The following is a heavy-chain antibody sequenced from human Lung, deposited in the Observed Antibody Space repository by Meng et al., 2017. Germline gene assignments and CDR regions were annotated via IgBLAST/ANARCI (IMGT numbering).Heavy chain of an antibody. CDR1: GGSISSSNYY. Sequence: QGQLQESCPGLVKPSQDLSLTCTVSGGSISSSNYYWSWIRQPPGKGLEWSGHIYNSGSTYYNPSLKSRITISVDTSKNQFSLKLSSVTAADTAVYYCARGQKGYFDLWGRGTLVTASS. CDR3: ARGQKGYFDL. CDR2: IYNSGST. V-gene: IGHV4-30-4*01. J-gene: IGHJ2*01.